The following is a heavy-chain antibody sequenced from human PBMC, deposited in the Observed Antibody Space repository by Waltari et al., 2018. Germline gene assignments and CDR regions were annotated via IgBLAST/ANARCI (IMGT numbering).Heavy chain of an antibody. V-gene: IGHV4-34*01. CDR3: ARGAHTSPVVT. D-gene: IGHD2-2*01. CDR1: GGSFSGYH. Sequence: QVQLQQWGAGLLKSSETLSLICAVYGGSFSGYHWSWIRQPPGKGLEWIGEINPSGSTNYKSSLKSRVTISVDASKNQFSLKLTSVTAADTAVYYCARGAHTSPVVTWGQGTLVTVSS. J-gene: IGHJ4*02. CDR2: INPSGST.